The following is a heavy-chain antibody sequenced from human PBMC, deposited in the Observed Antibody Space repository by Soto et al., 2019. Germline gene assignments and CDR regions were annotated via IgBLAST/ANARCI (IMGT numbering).Heavy chain of an antibody. D-gene: IGHD3-10*01. V-gene: IGHV4-59*02. CDR1: GGSVSSHY. CDR3: ARESAGSGKNNWFDP. Sequence: SSETLSLTCTVYGGSVSSHYWSWIRQPPGKGLEWIGFIHYSGGTKYNPSLESRVTMSVDTSQNQLSLRLNSVTAADTAVYYCARESAGSGKNNWFDPWGLGTLVTV. J-gene: IGHJ5*02. CDR2: IHYSGGT.